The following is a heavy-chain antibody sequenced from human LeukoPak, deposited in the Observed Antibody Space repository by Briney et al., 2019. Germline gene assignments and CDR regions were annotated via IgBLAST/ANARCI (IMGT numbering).Heavy chain of an antibody. D-gene: IGHD3-16*01. J-gene: IGHJ5*02. CDR3: ARVYSFGSEALPRRNWFDP. CDR1: GGSFHGYY. CDR2: INDSGIT. V-gene: IGHV4-34*01. Sequence: SQTLSLTCNVSGGSFHGYYWSWIRQTPEKGLEWIGEINDSGITNFNPSLKSRITMSVDTSKKQFSLILRSVTAADTALFYCARVYSFGSEALPRRNWFDPWGQGTRVIVSS.